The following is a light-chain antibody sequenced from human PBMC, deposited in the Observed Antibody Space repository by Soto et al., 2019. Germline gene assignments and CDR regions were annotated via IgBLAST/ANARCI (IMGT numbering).Light chain of an antibody. CDR2: EVS. V-gene: IGLV2-14*01. Sequence: QSALTQPASVSGSPGQSITISCTGSSGDVGGYNFVSWYQHHPGKAPKLMIYEVSNRPSGVSNRFSGSKSGNTASLTISGLQAEDEADYYCSSYTTSNTLVFGGGTKLTVL. CDR1: SGDVGGYNF. J-gene: IGLJ3*02. CDR3: SSYTTSNTLV.